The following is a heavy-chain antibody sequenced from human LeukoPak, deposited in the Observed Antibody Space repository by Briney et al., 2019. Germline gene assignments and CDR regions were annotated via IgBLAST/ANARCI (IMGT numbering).Heavy chain of an antibody. D-gene: IGHD3-22*01. Sequence: PSETLSLTCTVSGVSISSSSYYWGWIRQPPGKGLEWIGSIYYSGSTYYNPSLKSRVTISVDTSKNQFSLKLSSVTAADTAVYYCARRAIVVVYFDYWGQGTLVTVSS. V-gene: IGHV4-39*01. CDR2: IYYSGST. J-gene: IGHJ4*02. CDR3: ARRAIVVVYFDY. CDR1: GVSISSSSYY.